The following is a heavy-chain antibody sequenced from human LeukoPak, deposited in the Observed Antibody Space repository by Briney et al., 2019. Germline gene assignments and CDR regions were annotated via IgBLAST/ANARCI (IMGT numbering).Heavy chain of an antibody. CDR1: GFTFSTYG. D-gene: IGHD4-17*01. CDR3: AREGDYGDYVFDY. V-gene: IGHV3-30*19. Sequence: PGGSLRLSCAASGFTFSTYGMHWVRQAPGKGLEWVAVISYDGSNKYYADSVKGRFTISRDNSKNTLYLQMNSLRAEDTAVYYCAREGDYGDYVFDYWGQGTLVTVSS. CDR2: ISYDGSNK. J-gene: IGHJ4*02.